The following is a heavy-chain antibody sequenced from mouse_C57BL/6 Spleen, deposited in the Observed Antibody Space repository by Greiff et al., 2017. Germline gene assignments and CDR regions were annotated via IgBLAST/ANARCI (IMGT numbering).Heavy chain of an antibody. CDR2: IYPGGGYT. CDR3: ARRYYGSFYAMDY. CDR1: GYTFTNYW. J-gene: IGHJ4*01. V-gene: IGHV1-63*01. D-gene: IGHD1-1*01. Sequence: VKVVESGAELVRPGTSVKMSCKASGYTFTNYWIGWAKQRPGHGLEWIGDIYPGGGYTNYNEKFKGKATLTADKSSSTAYMQFSSLTSEDSAIYYCARRYYGSFYAMDYWGQGTSVTVSS.